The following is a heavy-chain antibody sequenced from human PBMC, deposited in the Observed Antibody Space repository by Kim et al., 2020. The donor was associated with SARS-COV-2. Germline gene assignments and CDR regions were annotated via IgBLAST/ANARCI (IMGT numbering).Heavy chain of an antibody. Sequence: GESLKISCKGSGYTFFSYWIGWLRQMPGKDLEWMGIIYPDDSDIRYSPSFQGQVTISADKSISTAYLQWSSLKASDTAMYYCARRRGGDHFDSWGQGTLVTVSS. J-gene: IGHJ4*02. V-gene: IGHV5-51*01. CDR3: ARRRGGDHFDS. D-gene: IGHD2-21*02. CDR1: GYTFFSYW. CDR2: IYPDDSDI.